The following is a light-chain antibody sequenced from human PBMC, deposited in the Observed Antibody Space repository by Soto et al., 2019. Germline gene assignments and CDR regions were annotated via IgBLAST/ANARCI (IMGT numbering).Light chain of an antibody. CDR3: SSYPSSSTLVV. Sequence: QSALTQPASVSGSPGQSITISCTGTSSDVGGYNYVSWYQQHPGKAPKLMIYDVTNRPSGVSNRFSGSKSGNTASLTISGLQAEDEADYYCSSYPSSSTLVVFGGGTQVTVL. J-gene: IGLJ2*01. CDR2: DVT. V-gene: IGLV2-14*01. CDR1: SSDVGGYNY.